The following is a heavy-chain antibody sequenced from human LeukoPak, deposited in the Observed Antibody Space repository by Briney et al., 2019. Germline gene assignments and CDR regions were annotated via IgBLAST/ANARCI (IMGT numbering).Heavy chain of an antibody. D-gene: IGHD1-14*01. J-gene: IGHJ3*02. Sequence: PGGSLRLSCAASGFMFRSYWMTWVRQAPGKGLEWVANIKQGGSEINYLDSVRGRFTTSRDDTRNSLYLQMNSLRVEDTAVYYCARDKSIPNLDAFDIWGQGTMVTVSS. CDR3: ARDKSIPNLDAFDI. CDR2: IKQGGSEI. CDR1: GFMFRSYW. V-gene: IGHV3-7*05.